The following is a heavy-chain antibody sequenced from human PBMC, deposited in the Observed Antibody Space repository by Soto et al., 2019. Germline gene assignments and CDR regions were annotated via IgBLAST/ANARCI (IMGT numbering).Heavy chain of an antibody. CDR2: FDPEDGET. Sequence: QVQLVQSGAEVKKPGASVKVSCKVSGYTLTELSMHWVRQAPGKGLEWMGGFDPEDGETIYAQKFQGRVTMTEDTSTDTAYMELSSLRSEDTAVYYCATVLIKYTWNYVFRYNWFDPWGQGTLVTVSS. CDR3: ATVLIKYTWNYVFRYNWFDP. CDR1: GYTLTELS. D-gene: IGHD1-7*01. J-gene: IGHJ5*02. V-gene: IGHV1-24*01.